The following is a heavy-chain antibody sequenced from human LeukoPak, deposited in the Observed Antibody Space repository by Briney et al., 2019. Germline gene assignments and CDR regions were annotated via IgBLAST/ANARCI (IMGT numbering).Heavy chain of an antibody. J-gene: IGHJ5*02. CDR2: IYYSGST. CDR1: GGSISSYY. D-gene: IGHD3-3*01. V-gene: IGHV4-59*01. CDR3: ARDNLPITMSGFDP. Sequence: PSETLSLTCTVSGGSISSYYWSWIRQPPGKGLEWIGYIYYSGSTNYNASLKSRVTISVDTSKNQFSLKLSSVTAADTAVYYCARDNLPITMSGFDPWGQGTLVTVSS.